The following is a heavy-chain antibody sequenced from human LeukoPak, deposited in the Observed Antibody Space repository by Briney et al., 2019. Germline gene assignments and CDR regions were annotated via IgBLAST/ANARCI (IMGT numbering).Heavy chain of an antibody. CDR1: GYTFTGYY. Sequence: ASVKVSCKASGYTFTGYYMHWVRQAPGQGLEWMGWINPKSGSTNYAQKFQGRVTMTRDTSISTAYMELSRLRSDDTAVYYCAREYYDFWSGYYLFGYWGQGTLVTVSS. CDR2: INPKSGST. CDR3: AREYYDFWSGYYLFGY. D-gene: IGHD3-3*01. V-gene: IGHV1-2*02. J-gene: IGHJ4*02.